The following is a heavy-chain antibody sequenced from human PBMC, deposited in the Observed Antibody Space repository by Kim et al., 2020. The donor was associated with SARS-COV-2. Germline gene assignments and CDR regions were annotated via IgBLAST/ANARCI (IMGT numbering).Heavy chain of an antibody. CDR1: GFTFSSYG. Sequence: GGSLRLSCAASGFTFSSYGMHWVRQAPGKGLEWVAVISYDGSNKYYADSVKGRFTISRDNSKNTLYLQMNSLRAEDTAVYYCAKDKQSGARRREAVGTFDYWGQGTLVTVSS. J-gene: IGHJ4*02. CDR3: AKDKQSGARRREAVGTFDY. V-gene: IGHV3-30*18. D-gene: IGHD6-19*01. CDR2: ISYDGSNK.